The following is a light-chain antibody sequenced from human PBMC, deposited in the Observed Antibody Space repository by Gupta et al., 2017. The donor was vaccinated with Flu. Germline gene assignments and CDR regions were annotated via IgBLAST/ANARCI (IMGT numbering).Light chain of an antibody. J-gene: IGLJ2*01. CDR2: EEN. V-gene: IGLV6-57*01. Sequence: NFMLTQPHSVSWSPGKTVTLSCTRSSGSIATNYVQWYQQRPGSSPTTVIYEENQRLSGVPDRFSGAIASSSNSDSLTLSGLKTEDEADDDCQSYASINGDVIFGGGTKLTVL. CDR1: SGSIATNY. CDR3: QSYASINGDVI.